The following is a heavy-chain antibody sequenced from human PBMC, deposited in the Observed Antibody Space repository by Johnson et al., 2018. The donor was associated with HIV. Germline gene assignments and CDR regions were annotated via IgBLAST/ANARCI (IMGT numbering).Heavy chain of an antibody. D-gene: IGHD4-23*01. CDR1: GFTFSSYG. Sequence: QVQLVESGVGVVQPGKSLRLSCVASGFTFSSYGMHWVRQAPGKGLEWVSVIYSGGTTYYGDSVMGRFTISRDNSNNTVYLQMNSLRAEDTAVYWCAKGLRWIDSYDFWGQGTMVAVSS. CDR3: AKGLRWIDSYDF. V-gene: IGHV3-NL1*01. CDR2: IYSGGTT. J-gene: IGHJ3*01.